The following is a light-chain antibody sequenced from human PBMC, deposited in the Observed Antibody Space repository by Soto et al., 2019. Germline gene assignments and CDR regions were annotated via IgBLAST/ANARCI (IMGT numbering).Light chain of an antibody. CDR3: SSYTTISTYV. Sequence: QSVLTQPASVSGSPGQSITISCTGTSSDVGGYNYVSWCQQHPGKAPKLMIHDVRNRPSGVSNRFSGSKSVNTASLTISGLQAEDEADYYCSSYTTISTYVFGTGTKVTVL. CDR1: SSDVGGYNY. V-gene: IGLV2-14*01. CDR2: DVR. J-gene: IGLJ1*01.